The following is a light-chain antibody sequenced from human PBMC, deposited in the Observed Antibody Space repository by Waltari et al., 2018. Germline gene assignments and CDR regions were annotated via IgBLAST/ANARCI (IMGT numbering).Light chain of an antibody. V-gene: IGLV2-14*01. CDR3: SSYTSSSTLV. Sequence: HSALTQPASVSGSPGQSITISCTGTSSDVGAYKYVSWYQQHPGKAPKLMIYDVSKRPSGVSNRFSGSKSGNTASLTISGLQAEDEADYYCSSYTSSSTLVFGGGTKLTVL. CDR2: DVS. CDR1: SSDVGAYKY. J-gene: IGLJ2*01.